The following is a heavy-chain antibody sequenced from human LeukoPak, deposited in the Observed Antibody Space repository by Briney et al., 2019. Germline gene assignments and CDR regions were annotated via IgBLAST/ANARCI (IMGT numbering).Heavy chain of an antibody. Sequence: GESLKISCKGSGYIFTSYWIGWVRQLPGKGLEWMGIIYPGDSDTRYSPSFQGQVTISADKSISTAYLQWSSLKASDTGMYYCARLEGYCSSTSCQGPFDYWGQGTLVTVSS. CDR2: IYPGDSDT. J-gene: IGHJ4*02. CDR3: ARLEGYCSSTSCQGPFDY. CDR1: GYIFTSYW. D-gene: IGHD2-2*01. V-gene: IGHV5-51*01.